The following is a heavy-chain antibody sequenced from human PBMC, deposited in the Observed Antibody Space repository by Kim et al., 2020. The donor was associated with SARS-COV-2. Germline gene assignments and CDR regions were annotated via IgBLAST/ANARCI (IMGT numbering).Heavy chain of an antibody. Sequence: GGYLRLSCAASGFTFSSYSMNWVRQAPEKGLEWVSSISSSSSYIYYADSLKGRFTISRDNAKNSLYLQMNSLRAEDTAVYYCARDKSIAAAGRGAFDIWGQGTMVTVSS. V-gene: IGHV3-21*01. D-gene: IGHD6-13*01. CDR3: ARDKSIAAAGRGAFDI. CDR2: ISSSSSYI. CDR1: GFTFSSYS. J-gene: IGHJ3*02.